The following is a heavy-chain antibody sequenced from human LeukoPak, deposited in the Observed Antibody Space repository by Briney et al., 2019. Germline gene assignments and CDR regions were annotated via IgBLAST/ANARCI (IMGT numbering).Heavy chain of an antibody. CDR1: GFTFSSYW. V-gene: IGHV3-74*01. CDR2: INTDGSIT. CDR3: ARDLYTGSYYLPFDY. D-gene: IGHD1-26*01. J-gene: IGHJ4*02. Sequence: GGSLRLSCAASGFTFSSYWMHWVRQAPGKGLVWASRINTDGSITNYADSVKGRFTISRDNAKNTLYVQMNSLRAEDTAVYYCARDLYTGSYYLPFDYWGQGTLVTVSS.